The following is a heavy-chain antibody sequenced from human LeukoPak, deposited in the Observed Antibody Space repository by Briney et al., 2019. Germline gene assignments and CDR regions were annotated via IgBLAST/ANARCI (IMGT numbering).Heavy chain of an antibody. CDR3: AKSGSYSSSWYYFDY. D-gene: IGHD6-13*01. V-gene: IGHV3-9*03. J-gene: IGHJ4*02. CDR1: GFTFDDYA. Sequence: GGSLRLSCAASGFTFDDYAMHWVRQAPGKGLEWVSGISWNSGSIGYADPVKGRFTISRDNAKNSLYLQMNSLRAEDMALYYCAKSGSYSSSWYYFDYWGQGTLVTVSS. CDR2: ISWNSGSI.